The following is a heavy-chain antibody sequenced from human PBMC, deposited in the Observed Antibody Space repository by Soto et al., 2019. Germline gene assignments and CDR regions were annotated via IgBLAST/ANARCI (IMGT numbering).Heavy chain of an antibody. CDR3: ARDLSYCTNVRRCKDCYYYYMDV. CDR1: GFTFSDYY. Sequence: GGSLRLSCAASGFTFSDYYMSWIRQAPGKGLEWVSYISSSGSTIYYADSVKGRFTISRDNAKNSLYLQMNSLRAEDTAVYYCARDLSYCTNVRRCKDCYYYYMDVWGKGTTVTVSS. J-gene: IGHJ6*03. D-gene: IGHD2-8*01. V-gene: IGHV3-11*01. CDR2: ISSSGSTI.